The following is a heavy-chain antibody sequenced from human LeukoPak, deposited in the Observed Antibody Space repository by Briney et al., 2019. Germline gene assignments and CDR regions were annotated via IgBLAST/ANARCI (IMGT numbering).Heavy chain of an antibody. CDR2: IYTGGST. CDR1: GFTVSSNY. D-gene: IGHD3-22*01. J-gene: IGHJ4*02. V-gene: IGHV3-66*01. Sequence: GGSLRLSCAASGFTVSSNYMSWVRQAPGKVLEWVSVIYTGGSTYYADSVKCRFTISRDNSKNTLYLQMNSLRAEDTAVYYCYSMIVVTIRLINDYWGQGTLVTVSS. CDR3: YSMIVVTIRLINDY.